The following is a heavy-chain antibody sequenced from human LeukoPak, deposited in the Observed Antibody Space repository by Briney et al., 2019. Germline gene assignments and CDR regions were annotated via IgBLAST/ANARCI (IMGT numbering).Heavy chain of an antibody. Sequence: PGGSLRLSCSASGFTFSSYGMHWVRQAPGKGLERVACIRYDGSNKYYADSVKGRFTISRDNSKNTLYLQMNSLRAEDTAVYYCAHLGYCSSTSCYEADYWGQGTLVTVSS. CDR2: IRYDGSNK. D-gene: IGHD2-2*01. CDR1: GFTFSSYG. V-gene: IGHV3-30*02. CDR3: AHLGYCSSTSCYEADY. J-gene: IGHJ4*02.